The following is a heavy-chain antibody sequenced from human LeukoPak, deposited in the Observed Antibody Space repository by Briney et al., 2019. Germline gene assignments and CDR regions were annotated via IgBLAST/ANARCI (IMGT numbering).Heavy chain of an antibody. D-gene: IGHD2-15*01. J-gene: IGHJ5*01. CDR3: AKVRSAVAPAPTNS. V-gene: IGHV3-23*01. CDR2: ISGSGGST. CDR1: GFTFSNYA. Sequence: SGGSLRLSCAASGFTFSNYAMSWVRQAPGKGLEWVSGISGSGGSTYYADSVKGRFTISRDNSKSTLYLQMNSLRAEDTAIYYCAKVRSAVAPAPTNSRGPGNLFTASS.